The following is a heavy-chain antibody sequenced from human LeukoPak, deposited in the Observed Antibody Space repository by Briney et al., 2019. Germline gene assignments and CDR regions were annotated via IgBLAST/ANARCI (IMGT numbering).Heavy chain of an antibody. Sequence: VKVSCKASGYTFRDNYIHWVRQAPGQGLVWMGWIKPSTGATNSAQMFQGRVTMTRDTSFSTAYMELRSLKSDDTAVYYCARDKPPYYYYYMDVWGKGTTVTVSS. CDR1: GYTFRDNY. CDR2: IKPSTGAT. V-gene: IGHV1-2*02. J-gene: IGHJ6*03. CDR3: ARDKPPYYYYYMDV.